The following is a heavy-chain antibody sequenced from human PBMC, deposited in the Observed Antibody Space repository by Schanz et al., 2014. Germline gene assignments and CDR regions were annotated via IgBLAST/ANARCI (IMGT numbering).Heavy chain of an antibody. J-gene: IGHJ4*02. CDR2: MWNDGIKT. D-gene: IGHD6-19*01. V-gene: IGHV3-33*08. CDR3: ARDPNTSAWLPYFDT. Sequence: VQLVESGGGLVQPGGSLRLSCAASGFIFSNSWMSWVRQAPGKGLEWVAVMWNDGIKTHYADSGKGRFTISRDNSKNTVYLQMNSLRTDDTAMYYCARDPNTSAWLPYFDTWGQGTLVAVSS. CDR1: GFIFSNSW.